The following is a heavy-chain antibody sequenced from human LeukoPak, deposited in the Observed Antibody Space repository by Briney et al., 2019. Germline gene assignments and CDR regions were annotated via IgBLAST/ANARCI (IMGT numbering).Heavy chain of an antibody. Sequence: PGGSLRLSCAASGFTFSSYWMSWVRQAPGKGLEWVANIKQDGSEKYYADSVKGRFTISRDDSKNTLYLQMNSLRAEDTAVYYCARDFGVTNYHFDYWGQGTLVTVSS. CDR1: GFTFSSYW. CDR3: ARDFGVTNYHFDY. J-gene: IGHJ4*02. CDR2: IKQDGSEK. V-gene: IGHV3-7*01. D-gene: IGHD3-16*01.